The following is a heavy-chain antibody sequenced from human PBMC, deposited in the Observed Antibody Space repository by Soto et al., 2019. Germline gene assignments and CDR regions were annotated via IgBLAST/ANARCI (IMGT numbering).Heavy chain of an antibody. CDR3: ARGHYDFWSGYPGYDAFDI. Sequence: QVPLVQSGAEVKKPGASVKVSCKASGYTFTSYDINWVRQATGQGLEWMGWMNPNSGNTGYAQKFQGRVTMTRNTSISTAYMELSSLRSEDTAVYYCARGHYDFWSGYPGYDAFDIWGQGTMVTVSS. D-gene: IGHD3-3*01. V-gene: IGHV1-8*01. CDR1: GYTFTSYD. J-gene: IGHJ3*02. CDR2: MNPNSGNT.